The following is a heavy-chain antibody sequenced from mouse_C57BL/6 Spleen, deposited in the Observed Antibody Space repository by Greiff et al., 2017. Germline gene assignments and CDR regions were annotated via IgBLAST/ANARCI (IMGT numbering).Heavy chain of an antibody. Sequence: VQLQQSGPELVKPGASVKISCKASGYSFTDYNMNWVKQSNGKSLEWIGVINPNYGTTSYNQKFKGKATLTVDQSSSTAYMKLNSITSEDDAVYDCGRKDYYGPPRLFDYWGQGTSVTVSS. J-gene: IGHJ4*01. D-gene: IGHD1-1*01. CDR1: GYSFTDYN. CDR3: GRKDYYGPPRLFDY. V-gene: IGHV1-39*01. CDR2: INPNYGTT.